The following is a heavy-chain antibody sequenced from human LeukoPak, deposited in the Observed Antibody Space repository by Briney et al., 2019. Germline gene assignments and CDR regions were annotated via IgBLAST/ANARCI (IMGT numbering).Heavy chain of an antibody. Sequence: SETLSLTCAVYGESFSVAYSRWIREPPGTGLEWIGEINHSGSTNYNASLKGRVTISVDTSKNKFSLKLSSVTAADTAVYYCARGLFSSWSPFDYWGQGTLVTVSS. CDR1: GESFSVAY. J-gene: IGHJ4*02. V-gene: IGHV4-34*01. CDR2: INHSGST. CDR3: ARGLFSSWSPFDY. D-gene: IGHD6-13*01.